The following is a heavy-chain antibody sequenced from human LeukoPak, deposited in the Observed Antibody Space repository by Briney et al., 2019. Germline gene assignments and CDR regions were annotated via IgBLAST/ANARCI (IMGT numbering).Heavy chain of an antibody. Sequence: GGSLRLSCAASGFTFSSYSMNWVRQAPGKGLEWVSSISSSSSYIYYADSVKGRFTISRDNAKNSLYLQMNSLRAGDTAVYYCATVNCCGDCYSPSYFDYWGQGALVTVSS. CDR2: ISSSSSYI. J-gene: IGHJ4*02. CDR3: ATVNCCGDCYSPSYFDY. D-gene: IGHD2-21*02. V-gene: IGHV3-21*01. CDR1: GFTFSSYS.